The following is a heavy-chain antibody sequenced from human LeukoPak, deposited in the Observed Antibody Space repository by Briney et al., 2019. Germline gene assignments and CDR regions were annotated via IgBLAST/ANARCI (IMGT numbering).Heavy chain of an antibody. Sequence: ASVKVSCKASGYTFTGYYMHWVRQAPGQGLEWMGWINPNSGGTNYAQKFQGRVTMTRDTSISTAYMELSRLRSDDTAVYYRAVRGVHEYYYMDVWGKGTTVTISS. J-gene: IGHJ6*03. CDR1: GYTFTGYY. CDR2: INPNSGGT. V-gene: IGHV1-2*02. D-gene: IGHD3-10*01. CDR3: AVRGVHEYYYMDV.